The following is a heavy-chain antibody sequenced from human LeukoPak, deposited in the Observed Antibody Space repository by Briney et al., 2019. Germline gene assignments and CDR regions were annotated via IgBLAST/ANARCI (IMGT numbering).Heavy chain of an antibody. CDR1: GFTFSSYW. V-gene: IGHV3-74*01. D-gene: IGHD3-22*01. J-gene: IGHJ4*02. CDR3: ARDPPDYYDSSGYYSIDY. Sequence: PGGSLRLSCAASGFTFSSYWMHWVRQAPGRGLVWVSRINSDGSSTSYADSVKGRFTISRDNAKNTLYLQMNSLRAEDTAVYYCARDPPDYYDSSGYYSIDYWGQGTLVTVSS. CDR2: INSDGSST.